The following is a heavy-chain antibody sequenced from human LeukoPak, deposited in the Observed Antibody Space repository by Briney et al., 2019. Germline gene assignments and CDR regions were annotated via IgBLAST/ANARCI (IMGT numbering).Heavy chain of an antibody. J-gene: IGHJ4*02. CDR3: ARDPVAGDFDY. D-gene: IGHD6-19*01. CDR2: IIPIFGTA. V-gene: IGHV1-69*13. CDR1: GGTFSSYA. Sequence: GASVKVSCRASGGTFSSYAISWVRQAPGQELEWMGGIIPIFGTANYAQKFQGRVTITADESTSTAYMELSRVRSEDTAVYYCARDPVAGDFDYWGQGTLVTVSS.